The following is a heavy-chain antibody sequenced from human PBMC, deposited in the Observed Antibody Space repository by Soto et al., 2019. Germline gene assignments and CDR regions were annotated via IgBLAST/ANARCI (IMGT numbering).Heavy chain of an antibody. V-gene: IGHV4-39*01. CDR3: ARHGLTRSGNYYRGLFDY. J-gene: IGHJ4*02. D-gene: IGHD3-10*01. Sequence: QLQLQESGPGLVKPSETLSLTCTVSGGSISSSDYYWGWIRQPPGKGLEWIGSIYYSESTYYNPSLKSRVTISVDTSKNQFSLKLSSVTASDTAVYYCARHGLTRSGNYYRGLFDYWGQGTLVTVSS. CDR1: GGSISSSDYY. CDR2: IYYSEST.